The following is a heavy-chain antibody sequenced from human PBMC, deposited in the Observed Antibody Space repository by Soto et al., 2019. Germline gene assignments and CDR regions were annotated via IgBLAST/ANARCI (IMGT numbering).Heavy chain of an antibody. CDR2: ISYDGSNK. V-gene: IGHV3-30-3*01. J-gene: IGHJ4*02. CDR1: GRTMSSYP. Sequence: LSCTDSGRTMSSYPMQWVRHAPGKGLEWVAVISYDGSNKYYADSVKGRFTISRDNSKNTLYLQMNSLRAEEKAVYYCARAPMIRGIEARAGEYFDWLLLGYWGQGTLVTGSS. CDR3: ARAPMIRGIEARAGEYFDWLLLGY. D-gene: IGHD3-9*01.